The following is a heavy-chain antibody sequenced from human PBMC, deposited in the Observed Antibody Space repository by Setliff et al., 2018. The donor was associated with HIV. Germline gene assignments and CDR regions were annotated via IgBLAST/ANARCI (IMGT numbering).Heavy chain of an antibody. Sequence: KASETLSLTCTVSDDSISSYYWSWIRQPPGKELEWIGYIYYTGTTKYNPSLKSRVTISIDTSKNQFSLKLTSVTAADTAVYYCAREWLQHTGDDAFDVWGQGTMVTVSS. CDR1: DDSISSYY. CDR3: AREWLQHTGDDAFDV. CDR2: IYYTGTT. V-gene: IGHV4-59*01. D-gene: IGHD5-12*01. J-gene: IGHJ3*01.